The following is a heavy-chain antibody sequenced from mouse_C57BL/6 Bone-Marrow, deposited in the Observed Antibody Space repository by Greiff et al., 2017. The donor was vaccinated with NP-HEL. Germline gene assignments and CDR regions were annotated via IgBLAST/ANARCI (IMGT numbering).Heavy chain of an antibody. J-gene: IGHJ4*01. D-gene: IGHD3-2*02. Sequence: VQLKQSGPVLVKPGASVKMSCKASGYTFTDYYMNWVKQSHGKSLEWIGVINPYNGGTSYNQKFKGKATLTVDKSSSTAYMELKSLTSEDSAVYYWARETAQATRAMDYWGQGTSVTVSS. V-gene: IGHV1-19*01. CDR1: GYTFTDYY. CDR3: ARETAQATRAMDY. CDR2: INPYNGGT.